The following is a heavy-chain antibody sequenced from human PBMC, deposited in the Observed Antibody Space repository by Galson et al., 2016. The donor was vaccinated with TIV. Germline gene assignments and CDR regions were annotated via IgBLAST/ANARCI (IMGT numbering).Heavy chain of an antibody. CDR1: GFTFQDYA. V-gene: IGHV3-9*01. CDR2: ISWNSGTT. J-gene: IGHJ6*03. Sequence: SLRLSCAASGFTFQDYAMHWVRQVPGRGLEWVSVISWNSGTTVSADSVKGRFIISRDNAKNSLYLQMNSLTPEDTALYYCAKGQLRAARRFYYMDVWGKGTMVTVSS. D-gene: IGHD1-1*01. CDR3: AKGQLRAARRFYYMDV.